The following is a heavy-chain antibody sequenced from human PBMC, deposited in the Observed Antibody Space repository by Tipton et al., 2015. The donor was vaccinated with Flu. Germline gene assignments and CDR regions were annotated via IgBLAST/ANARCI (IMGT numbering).Heavy chain of an antibody. Sequence: SLRLSCAASGFTFSSYAMSWVRQAPGKGLEWVSAISGSGGSTYYADSVKGRFTISRDNSKNTLYLQMNSLRAEDTAVYYCAKDINTGYCSSTSCYKGANAFDIWGQGTMVTVSS. CDR1: GFTFSSYA. V-gene: IGHV3-23*01. J-gene: IGHJ3*02. CDR2: ISGSGGST. D-gene: IGHD2-2*02. CDR3: AKDINTGYCSSTSCYKGANAFDI.